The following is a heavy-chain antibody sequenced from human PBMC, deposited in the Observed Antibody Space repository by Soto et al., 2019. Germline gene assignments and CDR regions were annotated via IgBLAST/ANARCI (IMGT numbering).Heavy chain of an antibody. D-gene: IGHD3-22*01. CDR3: AYSTKIVVADDAFDI. CDR2: ISSSSSTI. Sequence: EVQLVESGGGLVQPGGSLRLSCAASGFTFSSYSMNWVRQAPGKGLEWVSYISSSSSTIYYADSVKGRFTISRDNAKNSMYLQMNSLRDDDTAVYYCAYSTKIVVADDAFDIWGQGTMVTVTS. J-gene: IGHJ3*02. CDR1: GFTFSSYS. V-gene: IGHV3-48*02.